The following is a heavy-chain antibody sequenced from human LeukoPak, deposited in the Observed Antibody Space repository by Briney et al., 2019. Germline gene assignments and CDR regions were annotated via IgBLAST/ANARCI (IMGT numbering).Heavy chain of an antibody. CDR1: GGSISSYY. CDR3: ARLDYDFRSGYSLFDY. V-gene: IGHV4-4*09. D-gene: IGHD3-3*01. Sequence: SETLSLTCTVSGGSISSYYWSWIRQPPGKGLEWIGYIYTSGSTNYNPSLKSRVTISVDTSKNQFSLKLSSVTAADTAVYYCARLDYDFRSGYSLFDYWGQGTLVTVSS. CDR2: IYTSGST. J-gene: IGHJ4*02.